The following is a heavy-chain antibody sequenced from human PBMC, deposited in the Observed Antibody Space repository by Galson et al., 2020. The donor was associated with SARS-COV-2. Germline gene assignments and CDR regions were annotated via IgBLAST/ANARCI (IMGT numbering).Heavy chain of an antibody. CDR3: ARESRWELYFDY. D-gene: IGHD1-26*01. J-gene: IGHJ4*02. V-gene: IGHV4-61*02. Sequence: SETLSLTCTVSGGSISSGSYYWSWIRQPAGKGLEWIGRIYTSGGTNYNPSLKSRVTISVDTPKNQFSLKLSSVTAADTAVYYCARESRWELYFDYWGQGTLVTVSS. CDR1: GGSISSGSYY. CDR2: IYTSGGT.